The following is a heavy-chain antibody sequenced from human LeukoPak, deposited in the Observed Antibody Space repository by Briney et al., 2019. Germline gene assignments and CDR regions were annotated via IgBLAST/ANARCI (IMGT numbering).Heavy chain of an antibody. CDR2: IKQDGSEK. D-gene: IGHD3-10*01. Sequence: GGSLRLSCAASGFTFSNYWMSWVRQAPGKGLEWVANIKQDGSEKHYVDSVKGRFTISTDNAKNSMDLQMNSLRAEDTAVYYCAKGPYGSGSYYGSQLDFDPWGEGTLVTVSS. CDR3: AKGPYGSGSYYGSQLDFDP. J-gene: IGHJ5*02. V-gene: IGHV3-7*03. CDR1: GFTFSNYW.